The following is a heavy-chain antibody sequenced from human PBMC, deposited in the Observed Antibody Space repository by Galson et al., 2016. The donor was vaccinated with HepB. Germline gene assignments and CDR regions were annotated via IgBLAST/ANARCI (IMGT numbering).Heavy chain of an antibody. CDR2: ISYDGRKK. D-gene: IGHD6-13*01. CDR1: GFIFSNFG. V-gene: IGHV3-30*04. Sequence: SLRLSCAASGFIFSNFGMHWVRQAPGKGLEWVALISYDGRKKYYADSVKGRFTISRDNSKNTYLQMNSLRAEDTAVYYCANGWAASGPQEPFDYWGQGTLVTVAS. CDR3: ANGWAASGPQEPFDY. J-gene: IGHJ4*02.